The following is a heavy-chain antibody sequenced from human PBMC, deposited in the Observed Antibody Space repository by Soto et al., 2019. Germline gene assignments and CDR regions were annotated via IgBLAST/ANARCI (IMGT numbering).Heavy chain of an antibody. D-gene: IGHD6-13*01. V-gene: IGHV3-30-3*01. CDR2: ILYDGSNK. J-gene: IGHJ4*02. CDR3: ARRLPGSYSSNWYEVDY. CDR1: GFTFSSYA. Sequence: QVQLVESGGGVVQPGRSLRLSCAASGFTFSSYAMHWVHQAPGKGLEWVAVILYDGSNKYYADSVKGRFTISRDNSKNTLYLQMDSPRAEDTAVYYCARRLPGSYSSNWYEVDYWGQGTLVTVSS.